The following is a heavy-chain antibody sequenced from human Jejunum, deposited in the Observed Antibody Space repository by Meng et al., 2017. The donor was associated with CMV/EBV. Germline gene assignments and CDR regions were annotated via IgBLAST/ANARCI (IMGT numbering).Heavy chain of an antibody. J-gene: IGHJ5*01. CDR2: INPSGGTT. Sequence: GYTFTSYYIHWVRQAPRQGLEWMGLINPSGGTTNLAQKFQDRVTMTRDTSTNTVYMELKSLKSEDTAVYYCARDLIVVTGTGIDSWGQGTPVTVSS. V-gene: IGHV1-46*01. CDR3: ARDLIVVTGTGIDS. CDR1: GYTFTSYY. D-gene: IGHD3-10*01.